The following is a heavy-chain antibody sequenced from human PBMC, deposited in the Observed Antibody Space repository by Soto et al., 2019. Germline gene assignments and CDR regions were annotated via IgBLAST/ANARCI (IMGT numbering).Heavy chain of an antibody. Sequence: HPGGSLRLSCAASGFTFSSYAMSWVRQAPGKGLEWVSAISGSGGSTYYADSVKGRFTISRDNSKNTLYLQMNSLRAEDTAVYYCAKGPYSSSRKSDYWGQGTLVTVSS. CDR2: ISGSGGST. J-gene: IGHJ4*02. CDR1: GFTFSSYA. CDR3: AKGPYSSSRKSDY. V-gene: IGHV3-23*01. D-gene: IGHD6-6*01.